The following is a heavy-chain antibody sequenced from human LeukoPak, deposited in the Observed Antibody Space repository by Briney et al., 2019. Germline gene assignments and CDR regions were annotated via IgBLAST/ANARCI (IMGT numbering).Heavy chain of an antibody. CDR3: AKGPNFWLTPIAFAI. CDR1: GFTFSSYA. D-gene: IGHD3-3*01. Sequence: GGSLRLSCAASGFTFSSYAMTWVRLAPGKGLEWVSAISGGGGSTFYADSVKGRFIISRDNSKNTLSLQMNSLRAEDTAVYYCAKGPNFWLTPIAFAIWGQGTMVTVSS. CDR2: ISGGGGST. J-gene: IGHJ3*02. V-gene: IGHV3-23*01.